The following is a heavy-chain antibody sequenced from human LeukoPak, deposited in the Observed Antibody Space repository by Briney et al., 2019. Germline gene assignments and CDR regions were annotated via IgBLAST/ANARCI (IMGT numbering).Heavy chain of an antibody. Sequence: SETLSLTCTVSGGSISSSSYYWGWIRQPPGKGLEWIVSIYYSGSTYYNPSLKSRVTISVDTSKNQFSLKLSSVTAADTAVYYCARAALDYYDSSGYYIDYWGQGTLVTVSS. CDR2: IYYSGST. CDR1: GGSISSSSYY. J-gene: IGHJ4*02. CDR3: ARAALDYYDSSGYYIDY. D-gene: IGHD3-22*01. V-gene: IGHV4-39*07.